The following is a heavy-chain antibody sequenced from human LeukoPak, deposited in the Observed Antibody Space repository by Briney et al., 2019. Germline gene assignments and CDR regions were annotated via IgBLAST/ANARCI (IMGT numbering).Heavy chain of an antibody. Sequence: GGSLRLSCAASGFTFSSYAMSWVRQAPGKGLEWVATIEQNGNEKHYVDSVKGRFAISRDNAKNSLYLQMNSLRGEDTAVYYCARDSWARVVRPYMDVWGKGTTVTVSS. J-gene: IGHJ6*03. CDR2: IEQNGNEK. V-gene: IGHV3-7*01. D-gene: IGHD2-2*01. CDR1: GFTFSSYA. CDR3: ARDSWARVVRPYMDV.